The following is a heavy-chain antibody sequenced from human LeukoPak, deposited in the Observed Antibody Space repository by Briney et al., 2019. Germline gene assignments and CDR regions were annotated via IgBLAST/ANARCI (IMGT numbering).Heavy chain of an antibody. Sequence: SQTLSLTCAISGDSVSSNSAAWNWIRQSPSRGLEWLGRTYYRSKWYNDYAVSVKSRITINPDTSKNQFSLQLNSGTPEDTAVYYCARDSGIAVAGTRTFDYWGQGTLVTVSS. CDR2: TYYRSKWYN. J-gene: IGHJ4*02. CDR3: ARDSGIAVAGTRTFDY. D-gene: IGHD6-19*01. CDR1: GDSVSSNSAA. V-gene: IGHV6-1*01.